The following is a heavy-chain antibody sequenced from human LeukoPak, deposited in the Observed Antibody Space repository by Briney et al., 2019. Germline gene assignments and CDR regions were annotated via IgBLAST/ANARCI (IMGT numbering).Heavy chain of an antibody. J-gene: IGHJ4*02. CDR3: AHYCSGGSCHSDY. V-gene: IGHV1-2*02. CDR1: GYTFTGYY. D-gene: IGHD2-15*01. Sequence: EASVKVSCKASGYTFTGYYMHWVRQAPGQGLEWMGWISPNSGGTNYAQKFQGRVTMTRDTSISTAYMELSRLRSDDTAVYYCAHYCSGGSCHSDYWGQGTLVTVSS. CDR2: ISPNSGGT.